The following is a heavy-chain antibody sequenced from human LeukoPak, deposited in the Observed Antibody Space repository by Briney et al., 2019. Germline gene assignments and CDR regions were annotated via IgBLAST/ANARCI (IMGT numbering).Heavy chain of an antibody. V-gene: IGHV3-48*03. CDR3: ARERERFLNL. D-gene: IGHD3-3*01. CDR1: GFTFSSYE. Sequence: GGSLRLSCAASGFTFSSYEMNWVRQAPGKGLEWVSYISSSGSTIYYADSVKGRFTISRDNSMNTLYLEMNSLRAEDTAVYYCARERERFLNLWGQGTLVTVSS. J-gene: IGHJ5*02. CDR2: ISSSGSTI.